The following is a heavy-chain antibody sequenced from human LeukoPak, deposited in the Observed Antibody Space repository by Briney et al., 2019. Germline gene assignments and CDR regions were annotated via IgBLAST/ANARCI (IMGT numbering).Heavy chain of an antibody. CDR1: GFTFSSYS. V-gene: IGHV3-23*01. Sequence: GGPLRLSCAASGFTFSSYSMNWVRQAPGKGLEWVSAISGSGGSTYYADSVKGRFTISRDNSKNTLYLQMNSLRAEDTAVYYCAKARLSYYYYYMDVWGKGTTVTISS. J-gene: IGHJ6*03. CDR3: AKARLSYYYYYMDV. CDR2: ISGSGGST.